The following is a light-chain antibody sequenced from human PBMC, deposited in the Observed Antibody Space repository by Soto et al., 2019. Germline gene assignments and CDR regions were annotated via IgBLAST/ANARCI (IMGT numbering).Light chain of an antibody. CDR1: KGIVSW. V-gene: IGKV1-5*02. CDR2: DAS. Sequence: DIQMTQSPPTLLESEGKGVTIICGASKGIVSWLAWYQQKPGKAPKLLIYDASSLESGVPSRFSGSGSGTEFTLTISSLQPDDFATYYCQHYNSYSLTFGQGTNVEIK. CDR3: QHYNSYSLT. J-gene: IGKJ1*01.